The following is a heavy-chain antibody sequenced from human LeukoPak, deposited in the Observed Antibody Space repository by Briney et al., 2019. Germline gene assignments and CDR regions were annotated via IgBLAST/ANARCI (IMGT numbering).Heavy chain of an antibody. J-gene: IGHJ3*02. D-gene: IGHD3-16*01. V-gene: IGHV3-30*02. CDR3: AKAKGESPGI. CDR1: GFTFSSYG. CDR2: IRYDGSNK. Sequence: PGGSLRLSCAASGFTFSSYGMHWVRQAPSKGLEWVAFIRYDGSNKYYADSVKGRFTISRDNSKNTLYLQMNSLRAEDTAVYYCAKAKGESPGIWGQGTMVTVSS.